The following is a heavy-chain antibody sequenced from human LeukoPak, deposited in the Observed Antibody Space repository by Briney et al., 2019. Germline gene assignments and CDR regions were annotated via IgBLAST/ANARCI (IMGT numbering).Heavy chain of an antibody. V-gene: IGHV4-34*01. CDR2: INHSGST. D-gene: IGHD3-22*01. CDR1: GGSFSGYY. Sequence: SETLSLTCAVYGGSFSGYYWSWIRQPPGKGLEWIGEINHSGSTNYNPSLNSRVTISVDTSKNQFSLKLSSVTAADTAVYYCARVSGYYYDFDYWGQGTLVTVSS. J-gene: IGHJ4*02. CDR3: ARVSGYYYDFDY.